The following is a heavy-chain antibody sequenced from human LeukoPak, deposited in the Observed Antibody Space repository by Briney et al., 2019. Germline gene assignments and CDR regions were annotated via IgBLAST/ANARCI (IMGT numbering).Heavy chain of an antibody. CDR3: ARSNVPYYYYNYYMDV. D-gene: IGHD2-8*01. V-gene: IGHV4-59*01. CDR2: IYYSGST. Sequence: SETLSLTCTVSGGSISSYYWTWIRQPPGKGLECIGYIYYSGSTNYNPSLKSRVTISVDTSKNQFSLKLSSVTAADTAVYYCARSNVPYYYYNYYMDVWGKGTTVTVSS. J-gene: IGHJ6*03. CDR1: GGSISSYY.